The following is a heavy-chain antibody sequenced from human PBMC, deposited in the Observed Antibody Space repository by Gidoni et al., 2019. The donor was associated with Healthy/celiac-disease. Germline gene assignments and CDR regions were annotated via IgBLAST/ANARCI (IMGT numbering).Heavy chain of an antibody. CDR2: IYTSGST. Sequence: QVPLQESGPGLVKPSATLSLPCTVPDGSFSSYSGIWIRPPAGKGLEWIGRIYTSGSTNYNPSLKRRVTMSVDTSKNQFSLKLSSVTAADTAVYYCARDRGGYYDFWSGYYRRGLDVWGQGTTVTVSS. D-gene: IGHD3-3*01. CDR1: DGSFSSYS. CDR3: ARDRGGYYDFWSGYYRRGLDV. V-gene: IGHV4-4*07. J-gene: IGHJ6*02.